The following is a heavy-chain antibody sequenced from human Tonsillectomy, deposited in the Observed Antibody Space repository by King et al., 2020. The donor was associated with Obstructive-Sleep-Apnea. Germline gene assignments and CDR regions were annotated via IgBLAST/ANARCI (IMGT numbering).Heavy chain of an antibody. Sequence: TLKESGPTLVKPTQTLTLTCTFSGFSLSTRGVGVGWIRQPPGKALEWLALIYWDDEKLYSPSLKSRLTITKDTSKNQVVLTMTNMDPVDTVTYYCAHRRGWTYYFDYWGQGTLVTVSS. CDR3: AHRRGWTYYFDY. CDR1: GFSLSTRGVG. D-gene: IGHD3/OR15-3a*01. CDR2: IYWDDEK. V-gene: IGHV2-5*02. J-gene: IGHJ4*02.